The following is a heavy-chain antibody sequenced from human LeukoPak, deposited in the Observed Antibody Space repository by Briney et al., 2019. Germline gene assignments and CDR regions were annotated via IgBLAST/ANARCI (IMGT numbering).Heavy chain of an antibody. CDR2: INAGNGNT. V-gene: IGHV1-3*01. CDR1: GYTFTSYA. J-gene: IGHJ6*02. D-gene: IGHD3-10*01. CDR3: ARVGYYGSGSYYNDYGMDV. Sequence: ASVKVSCKASGYTFTSYATHWVRQAPGQRLEWMGWINAGNGNTKYSQKFQGRVTIARDTSASTAYMELSSLRSEDTAVYYCARVGYYGSGSYYNDYGMDVWGQGTTVTVSS.